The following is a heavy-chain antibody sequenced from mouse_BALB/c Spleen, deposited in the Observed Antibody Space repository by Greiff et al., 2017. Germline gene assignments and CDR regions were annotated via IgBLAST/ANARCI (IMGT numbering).Heavy chain of an antibody. CDR2: IDPENGNT. V-gene: IGHV14-1*02. Sequence: VQLQQSGAELVRPGALVKLSCKASGFNIKDYYMHWVKQRPEQGLEWIGWIDPENGNTRYDPKFQGKASITADTSSNTAYLQLSSLTSEDTAVYYCARLAYDGSWFAYWGQGTLVTVSA. J-gene: IGHJ3*01. CDR1: GFNIKDYY. CDR3: ARLAYDGSWFAY. D-gene: IGHD2-3*01.